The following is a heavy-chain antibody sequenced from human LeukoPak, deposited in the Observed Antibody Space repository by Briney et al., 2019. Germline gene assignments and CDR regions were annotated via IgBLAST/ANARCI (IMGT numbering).Heavy chain of an antibody. CDR1: GFTFSSYG. CDR2: ISYDGSNK. V-gene: IGHV3-30*18. J-gene: IGHJ1*01. CDR3: AKKPSVYYDSSGYYYAPGYFQH. Sequence: GGSLRLSCAASGFTFSSYGMHWVRQAPGKGLEWVAVISYDGSNKYYADSVEGRFTISRDNSKNTLYLQMNSLRAEDTAVYYCAKKPSVYYDSSGYYYAPGYFQHWGQGTLVTVSS. D-gene: IGHD3-22*01.